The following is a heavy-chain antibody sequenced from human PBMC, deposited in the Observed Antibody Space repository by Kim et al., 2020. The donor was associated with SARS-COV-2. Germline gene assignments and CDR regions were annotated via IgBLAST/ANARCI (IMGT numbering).Heavy chain of an antibody. CDR1: GFTFSTYA. CDR3: VKETGGYYDILTGSLYYYGMDV. Sequence: GGSLRLSCSASGFTFSTYAVHWVRQAPGKGLEYVSGISGNGRSTYYADSVKGRFTISRDNSKNTLYLQMSSLRAEDTAVYYCVKETGGYYDILTGSLYYYGMDVWGQGTTVTVSS. CDR2: ISGNGRST. J-gene: IGHJ6*02. V-gene: IGHV3-64D*06. D-gene: IGHD3-9*01.